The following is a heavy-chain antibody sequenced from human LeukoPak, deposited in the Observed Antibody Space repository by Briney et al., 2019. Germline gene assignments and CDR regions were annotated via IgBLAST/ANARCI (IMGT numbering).Heavy chain of an antibody. CDR2: IYYSGST. CDR1: GGSISSYY. D-gene: IGHD5-18*01. CDR3: ARVQRSRRGYSYGYAFDI. Sequence: PSETLSLTCTVSGGSISSYYWSWIRQSPGKGLEWIGYIYYSGSTNYNPSLKSRVTISVDTSKNQFSLKLSSVTAADTAVYYCARVQRSRRGYSYGYAFDIWGQGTMVTVSS. V-gene: IGHV4-59*01. J-gene: IGHJ3*02.